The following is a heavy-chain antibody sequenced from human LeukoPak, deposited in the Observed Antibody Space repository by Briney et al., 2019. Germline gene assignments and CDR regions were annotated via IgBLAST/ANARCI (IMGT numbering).Heavy chain of an antibody. V-gene: IGHV3-23*01. Sequence: PGGSLRLSCAASGFTFSSYAMSWVRQAPGKGLEWVSAISGSGGSTYYADSVKGRFTISRDNSKNTLYLQMNSLRAEDTAVYYCARDQAVAGTSWFDPWGQGTLVTVSS. CDR2: ISGSGGST. D-gene: IGHD6-19*01. J-gene: IGHJ5*02. CDR1: GFTFSSYA. CDR3: ARDQAVAGTSWFDP.